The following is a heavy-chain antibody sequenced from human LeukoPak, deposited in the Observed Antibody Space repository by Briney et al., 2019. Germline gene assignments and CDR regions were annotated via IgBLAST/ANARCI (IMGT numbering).Heavy chain of an antibody. CDR1: RGSVNSNSYY. Sequence: PSETLSLTCTVSRGSVNSNSYYWGWIRQPPGKGLEWIGTIYYSGNTYYNPSLESRVTISVDTSKNQFSLKLTSVTAADTAVYYCARDHEVSSSSFDYWGQGTLVTVSS. V-gene: IGHV4-39*07. CDR3: ARDHEVSSSSFDY. CDR2: IYYSGNT. D-gene: IGHD6-6*01. J-gene: IGHJ4*02.